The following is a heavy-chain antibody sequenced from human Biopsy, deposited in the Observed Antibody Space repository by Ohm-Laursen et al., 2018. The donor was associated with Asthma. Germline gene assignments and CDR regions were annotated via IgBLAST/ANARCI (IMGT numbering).Heavy chain of an antibody. CDR2: ISSSSSTI. CDR3: ARPRWGPYGY. J-gene: IGHJ4*02. V-gene: IGHV3-48*02. D-gene: IGHD4-17*01. Sequence: SLRLSCAAAVFTFSSYSMNWVRQAPGKGLEWVSYISSSSSTIYYADSVKGRFTISRDNAKNSLYLQMNSLRDEDTAVYYCARPRWGPYGYWGQGTLVTVSS. CDR1: VFTFSSYS.